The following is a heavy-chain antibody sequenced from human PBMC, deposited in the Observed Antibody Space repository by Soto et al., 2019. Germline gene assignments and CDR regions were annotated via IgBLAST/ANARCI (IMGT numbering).Heavy chain of an antibody. Sequence: GESLKISCKGSGYSFTSYWIGWVRQMPGKGLEWMGIIYPGDSDTRYSPSFQGQVTISADKSISTAYLQWSSLKASDTAMYYCARILAAANYYYYGMDVWGQGTTVTVS. V-gene: IGHV5-51*01. D-gene: IGHD6-13*01. CDR2: IYPGDSDT. J-gene: IGHJ6*02. CDR3: ARILAAANYYYYGMDV. CDR1: GYSFTSYW.